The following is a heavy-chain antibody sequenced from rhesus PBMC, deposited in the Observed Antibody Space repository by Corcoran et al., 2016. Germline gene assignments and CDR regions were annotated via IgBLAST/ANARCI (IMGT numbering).Heavy chain of an antibody. CDR2: IYGSGSST. D-gene: IGHD6-25*01. Sequence: QLQLQESGPGLVKPSETLSVTCAVSGGSISSSYWRWIRQAPGKGLEWIGYIYGSGSSTNYNPSLKSRVTRLVDTSKNQLSLKLSSVTSADTAVYYCARTKTGYSGSFHFDYWGQGVLVTVSS. CDR1: GGSISSSY. V-gene: IGHV4-169*01. J-gene: IGHJ4*01. CDR3: ARTKTGYSGSFHFDY.